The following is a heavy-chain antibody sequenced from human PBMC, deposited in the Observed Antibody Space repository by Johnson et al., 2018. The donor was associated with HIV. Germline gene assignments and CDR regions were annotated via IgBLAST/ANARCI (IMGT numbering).Heavy chain of an antibody. D-gene: IGHD3-22*01. CDR1: GFNFRDHY. Sequence: VQLVESGGGLVMPGGSLRLSCAASGFNFRDHYINWIRQPPGKGLEWVSSISSTGHTLYYADSVKGRLTISTDNAKNSLYLQMNSLRAEDTALYYCARQHSYDSSGQGGGLDVWGQGTMVTVSS. J-gene: IGHJ3*01. V-gene: IGHV3-11*01. CDR2: ISSTGHTL. CDR3: ARQHSYDSSGQGGGLDV.